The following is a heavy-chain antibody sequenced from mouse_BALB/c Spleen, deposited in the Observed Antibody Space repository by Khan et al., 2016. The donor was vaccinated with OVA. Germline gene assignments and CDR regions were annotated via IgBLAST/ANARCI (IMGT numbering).Heavy chain of an antibody. CDR3: AGHLTGSFAY. CDR1: GFTFSSYS. Sequence: EVELVESGGDLVKPGGSPKLSCAASGFTFSSYSMSWVRQTPDKRLEWVASISSGGDYTYYPDSVKGRFTLSRDNAKNTLYLQMSDLKSEDTAMYYCAGHLTGSFAYWGQGTLVTVSA. V-gene: IGHV5-6*01. J-gene: IGHJ3*01. CDR2: ISSGGDYT. D-gene: IGHD4-1*01.